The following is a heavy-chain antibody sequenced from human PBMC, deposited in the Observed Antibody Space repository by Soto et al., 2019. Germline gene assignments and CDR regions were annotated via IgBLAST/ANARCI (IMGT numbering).Heavy chain of an antibody. V-gene: IGHV2-5*02. Sequence: QITLKESGPTLVKPTQTLTLTCSFSGFSLSTRGVGVGWIRQPPGRALEWLALIYWDDARRYSPSLKSRLAITEDTSKYQVVLTMTNMDPVDTVTYFCARSLRFGELLWGKGTLVTVSS. D-gene: IGHD3-10*01. CDR3: ARSLRFGELL. CDR2: IYWDDAR. CDR1: GFSLSTRGVG. J-gene: IGHJ4*02.